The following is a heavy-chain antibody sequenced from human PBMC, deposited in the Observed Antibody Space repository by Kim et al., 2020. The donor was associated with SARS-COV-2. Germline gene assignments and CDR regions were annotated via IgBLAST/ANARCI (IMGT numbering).Heavy chain of an antibody. D-gene: IGHD3-10*01. CDR3: ANGGWFGEGQYNWFDP. Sequence: GGSLRLSCAASGFTFSSYAMSWVRQAPGKGLEWVSAISGSGGSTYYADSVKGRFTISRDNSKNTLYLQMNSLRAEDTAVYYCANGGWFGEGQYNWFDPWGQGTLVTVSS. V-gene: IGHV3-23*01. CDR2: ISGSGGST. J-gene: IGHJ5*02. CDR1: GFTFSSYA.